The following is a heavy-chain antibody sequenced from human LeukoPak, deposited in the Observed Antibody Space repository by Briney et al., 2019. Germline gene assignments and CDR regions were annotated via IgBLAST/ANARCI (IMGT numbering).Heavy chain of an antibody. V-gene: IGHV3-64D*09. D-gene: IGHD2-15*01. CDR2: ISSNGGST. CDR1: GFTFSSYA. J-gene: IGHJ4*02. CDR3: VKAQAVVVVAATNSFDY. Sequence: PGGSLRLSCSASGFTFSSYAMHWVRQAPGKGLEYVSAISSNGGSTYYADSVKGRFTISRDNSKNTLYPQLSSLRAEDTAVYYCVKAQAVVVVAATNSFDYWGQGTLVTVSS.